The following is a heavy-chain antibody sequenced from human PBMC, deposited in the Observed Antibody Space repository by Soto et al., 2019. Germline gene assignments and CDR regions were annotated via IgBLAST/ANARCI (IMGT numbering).Heavy chain of an antibody. CDR3: ARVNYGEYYYGMDG. Sequence: SETLSLTCTVSGGSISSGGYYWSWIRQHPGKGLEWIGYIYYSGSTYYNPSLKSRVTISVDTSKNQFSLKLSSVTAADTALYYCARVNYGEYYYGMDGWGQGTTVT. V-gene: IGHV4-31*03. D-gene: IGHD4-17*01. J-gene: IGHJ6*02. CDR2: IYYSGST. CDR1: GGSISSGGYY.